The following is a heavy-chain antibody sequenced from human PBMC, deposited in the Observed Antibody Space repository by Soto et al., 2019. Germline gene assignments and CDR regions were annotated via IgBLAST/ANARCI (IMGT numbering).Heavy chain of an antibody. CDR2: IKQDGSEK. CDR3: GRHGADDAFDI. J-gene: IGHJ3*02. D-gene: IGHD3-16*01. V-gene: IGHV3-7*01. Sequence: GGSLRLSCAASGFTFSSYWMSWVRQAPGKGLEWVANIKQDGSEKYYVDSVKGRFTISRDNAKNSLYLQMNSLRAEDTAVYFCGRHGADDAFDILGQGTMVTVSS. CDR1: GFTFSSYW.